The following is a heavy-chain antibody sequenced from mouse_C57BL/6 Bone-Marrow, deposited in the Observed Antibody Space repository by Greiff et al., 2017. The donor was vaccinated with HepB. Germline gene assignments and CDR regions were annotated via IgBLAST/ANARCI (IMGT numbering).Heavy chain of an antibody. D-gene: IGHD4-1*01. Sequence: EVKLVESGPGLVKPSQSLSLTCSVTGYSITSGYYWNWIRQFPGNKLEWMGYISYDGSNNYNPSLKNRISITRDTSKNQFFLKLNSVTTEDTATYYCARETGPWFAYWGQGTLVTVSA. J-gene: IGHJ3*01. CDR1: GYSITSGYY. CDR3: ARETGPWFAY. CDR2: ISYDGSN. V-gene: IGHV3-6*01.